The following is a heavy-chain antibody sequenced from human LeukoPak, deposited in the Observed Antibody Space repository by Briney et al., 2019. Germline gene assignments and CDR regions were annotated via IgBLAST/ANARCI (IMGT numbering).Heavy chain of an antibody. CDR3: ARDWVYKIDY. J-gene: IGHJ4*02. Sequence: GGSLRLSCAASGFTFSSYGMHWVRRTPGKGLVWVSRISHDGFISYADSAKGRFTISRDNAKNTLILQMNSLRAEDTAVYYCARDWVYKIDYWGRGTLVTVSS. D-gene: IGHD5-24*01. V-gene: IGHV3-74*01. CDR1: GFTFSSYG. CDR2: ISHDGFI.